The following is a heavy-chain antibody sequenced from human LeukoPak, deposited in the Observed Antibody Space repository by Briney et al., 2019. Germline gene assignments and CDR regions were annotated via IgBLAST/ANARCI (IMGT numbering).Heavy chain of an antibody. CDR1: GFTFSDYY. J-gene: IGHJ4*02. D-gene: IGHD3-22*01. V-gene: IGHV3-11*01. CDR2: ISSSGSTI. Sequence: GGSLRLSCAASGFTFSDYYMSWIRQAPGKGLEWVSYISSSGSTIYYADSVKGRFTTSRDNAKNSLYLQMNSLRAEDTAVYYCASRSGYYYAYFDYWGQGTLVTVSS. CDR3: ASRSGYYYAYFDY.